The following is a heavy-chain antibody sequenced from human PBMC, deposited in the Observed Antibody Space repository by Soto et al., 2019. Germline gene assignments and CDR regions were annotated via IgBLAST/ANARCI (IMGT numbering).Heavy chain of an antibody. Sequence: ASVKVSCKTSGYTFTTYGIAWVRQAPGQGLEWMGWITTDRGKTTYPQKLQGRVTMTTDTPTSTAYMELRSLRSDDTAVYYCATRSPAFDYWGQGTLVTVSS. CDR2: ITTDRGKT. CDR3: ATRSPAFDY. J-gene: IGHJ4*02. V-gene: IGHV1-18*01. CDR1: GYTFTTYG.